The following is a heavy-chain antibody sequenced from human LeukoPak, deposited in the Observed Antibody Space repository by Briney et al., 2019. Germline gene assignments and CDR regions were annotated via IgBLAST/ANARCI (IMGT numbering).Heavy chain of an antibody. CDR2: IYYSGST. V-gene: IGHV4-30-4*01. CDR1: GGSISSGDYY. J-gene: IGHJ3*02. CDR3: AREGEQLFPHDAFDI. D-gene: IGHD6-6*01. Sequence: PSKTLSLTCTVSGGSISSGDYYWSWIRQPPGKGLEWIGYIYYSGSTYYNPSLKSRVTISVDASKNQFSLKLSSVTAADTAVYYCAREGEQLFPHDAFDIWGQGTMVTVSS.